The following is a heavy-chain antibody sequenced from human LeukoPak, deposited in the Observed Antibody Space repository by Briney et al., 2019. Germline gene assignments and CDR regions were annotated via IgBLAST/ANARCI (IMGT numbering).Heavy chain of an antibody. V-gene: IGHV3-23*01. CDR3: AKDALVVVPAAIAGFDY. CDR1: GFTFSSYA. Sequence: GGSLRLSCAASGFTFSSYAMSWVRQAPGKGLEWVSAISGTFGGSFGATYYADPVKGRFTVSRDNSKNTLYLQMNSLRAEDTALYYCAKDALVVVPAAIAGFDYWGQGTLVTVSS. J-gene: IGHJ4*02. CDR2: ISGTFGGSFGAT. D-gene: IGHD2-2*01.